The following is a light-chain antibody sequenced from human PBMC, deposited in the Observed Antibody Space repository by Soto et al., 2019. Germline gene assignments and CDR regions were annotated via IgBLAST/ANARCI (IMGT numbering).Light chain of an antibody. CDR2: AAS. V-gene: IGKV1D-12*01. CDR1: QGISSW. Sequence: DIQMTQSPSSVSASVGDRVTISCRASQGISSWLAWYQQRPGRAPKLLIYAASNLQTGVPSRFSGSESGTDFTLTINSLQPDDFASYYCQQTSSFPVTFGGGTKVEIK. CDR3: QQTSSFPVT. J-gene: IGKJ4*01.